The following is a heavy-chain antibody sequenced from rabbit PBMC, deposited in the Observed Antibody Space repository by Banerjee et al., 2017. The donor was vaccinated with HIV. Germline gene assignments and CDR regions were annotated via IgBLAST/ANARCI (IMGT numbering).Heavy chain of an antibody. Sequence: QSVEESGGRLVKPDESLTLTCTGSGFSFSCYYMIWVRQAPGEGLEWIGTISTGGSTYYASWTKGRFTISKTSSTTVTLQMTSLTGADTATYFCARGGADVAIYGTTYFDLRGPGTLVTVS. CDR1: GFSFSCYY. CDR2: ISTGGST. V-gene: IGHV1S40*01. CDR3: ARGGADVAIYGTTYFDL. D-gene: IGHD5-1*01. J-gene: IGHJ4*01.